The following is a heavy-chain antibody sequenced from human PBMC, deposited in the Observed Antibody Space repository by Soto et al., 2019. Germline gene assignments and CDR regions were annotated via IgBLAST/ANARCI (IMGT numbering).Heavy chain of an antibody. CDR3: ARDRPNWNYVSVWND. Sequence: GGSLRLSCAASGFTFSSYWMSWVRQAPGKGLEWVANIKQDGSEKYYVDSVKGRFTISRDNAKNSLYLQMNSLRAEDTAVYYCARDRPNWNYVSVWNDWDQGTLVTVSS. V-gene: IGHV3-7*01. CDR2: IKQDGSEK. CDR1: GFTFSSYW. J-gene: IGHJ4*02. D-gene: IGHD1-7*01.